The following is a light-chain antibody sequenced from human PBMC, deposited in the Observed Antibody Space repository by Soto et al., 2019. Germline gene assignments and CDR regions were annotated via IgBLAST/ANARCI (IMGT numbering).Light chain of an antibody. CDR2: SNN. CDR3: AVWDDSLNGWV. Sequence: QSVLTQPPSASGTPGQRVTISCSGSRSNIGSNTVNWYQQLPGTAPKLLIYSNNQRSSGVPDRFSGSKSGTSASLAISGLQSEDEAEYYCAVWDDSLNGWVFGGGTKVTVL. CDR1: RSNIGSNT. J-gene: IGLJ3*02. V-gene: IGLV1-44*01.